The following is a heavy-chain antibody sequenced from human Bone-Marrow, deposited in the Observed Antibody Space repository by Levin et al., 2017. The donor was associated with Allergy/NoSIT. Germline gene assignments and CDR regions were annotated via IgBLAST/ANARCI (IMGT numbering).Heavy chain of an antibody. Sequence: PGGSLRLSCAASGFTFSSYGMHWVRQAPGKGLEWVAVISYDGSNKYYADSVKGRFTISRDNSKNTLYLQMNSLRAEDTAVYYCAKSLGGVYSSSPKYYWYFDLWGRGTLVTVSS. CDR1: GFTFSSYG. CDR2: ISYDGSNK. D-gene: IGHD6-6*01. J-gene: IGHJ2*01. V-gene: IGHV3-30*18. CDR3: AKSLGGVYSSSPKYYWYFDL.